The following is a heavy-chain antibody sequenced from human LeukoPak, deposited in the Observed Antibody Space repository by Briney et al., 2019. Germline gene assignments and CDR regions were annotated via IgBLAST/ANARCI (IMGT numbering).Heavy chain of an antibody. CDR3: ARATAFQFMGTYVS. Sequence: GGSLRLSCAASGFTFDDYAMHWVRQAPGKGLEWVSGISWNSGSIGYADSVKGRFTISRDNARNTVYLQMNSLRAEDTAVYFCARATAFQFMGTYVSWGQGTLVTVSS. J-gene: IGHJ5*02. V-gene: IGHV3-9*01. D-gene: IGHD1-7*01. CDR1: GFTFDDYA. CDR2: ISWNSGSI.